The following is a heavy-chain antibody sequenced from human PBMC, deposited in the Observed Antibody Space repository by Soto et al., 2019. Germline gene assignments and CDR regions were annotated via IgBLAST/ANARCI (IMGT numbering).Heavy chain of an antibody. CDR2: ISYDGNNK. V-gene: IGHV3-30*18. CDR1: GFTFSNYG. Sequence: QVQLVESGGGVVQPGRSLRLSCAASGFTFSNYGIHWVRQAPGKGLEWVAVISYDGNNKYYADSVEGRFTISRDNSKNPVDLQMNSLRDEDTAMYYRAKDTGYCTKGVCLSNWFDSWGQGTLVTVSS. D-gene: IGHD2-8*01. CDR3: AKDTGYCTKGVCLSNWFDS. J-gene: IGHJ5*01.